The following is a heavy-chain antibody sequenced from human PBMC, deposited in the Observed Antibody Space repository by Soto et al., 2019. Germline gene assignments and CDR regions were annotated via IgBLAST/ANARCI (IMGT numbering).Heavy chain of an antibody. CDR1: GFSLSTSGVG. CDR2: IYWDDDK. D-gene: IGHD3-3*01. Sequence: SGPTLVNPTQTLTLTCTFSGFSLSTSGVGVGWIRQPPGKALEWLALIYWDDDKRYSPSLKSRLTITKDTSKNQVVLTMTNMDPVDTATYYCAHTPSQPVRFLEWLPLYYFDYWGQGTLVTVSS. J-gene: IGHJ4*02. CDR3: AHTPSQPVRFLEWLPLYYFDY. V-gene: IGHV2-5*02.